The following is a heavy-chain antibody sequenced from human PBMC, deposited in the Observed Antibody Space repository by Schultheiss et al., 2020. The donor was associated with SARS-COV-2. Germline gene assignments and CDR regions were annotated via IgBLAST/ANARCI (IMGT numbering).Heavy chain of an antibody. Sequence: SETLSLTCGVSGYSISSGYYWGWIRQPPGKGLEWIGEINHSGSTNYNPSLKSRVTISVDKSKNQFSLKLSSVTAADTAVYYCAREGALVRGNYGMDVWGQGTTVTVSS. CDR2: INHSGST. V-gene: IGHV4-38-2*02. CDR1: GYSISSGYY. J-gene: IGHJ6*02. CDR3: AREGALVRGNYGMDV. D-gene: IGHD3-10*01.